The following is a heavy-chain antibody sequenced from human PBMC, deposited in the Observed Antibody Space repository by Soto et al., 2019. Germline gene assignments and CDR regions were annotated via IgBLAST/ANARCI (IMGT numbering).Heavy chain of an antibody. CDR2: FESGGSI. V-gene: IGHV3-53*01. CDR1: GFTVRTNY. Sequence: XESLRLSCAASGFTVRTNYMSWVRQAPGKGLEWVSVFESGGSIYYADSVKGRFIISRDNAKNTLYLQMNSLRVEDTAVYYCARAGVTPNFFDYWGQGTLVTVSS. D-gene: IGHD3-10*01. J-gene: IGHJ4*02. CDR3: ARAGVTPNFFDY.